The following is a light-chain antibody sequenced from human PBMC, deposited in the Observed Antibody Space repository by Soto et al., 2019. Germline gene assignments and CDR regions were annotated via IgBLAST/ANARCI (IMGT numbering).Light chain of an antibody. CDR1: QSISNW. J-gene: IGKJ1*01. CDR2: DAS. CDR3: QQYNLGT. V-gene: IGKV1-5*01. Sequence: DIPMTQSPSTLSASVGDRVTITCRASQSISNWLAWYQQKPGKAPKLLIYDASSLESGVPSRFSGSGSGTEFTLTISSLQPDDFATYYCQQYNLGTFGQGTKVEIK.